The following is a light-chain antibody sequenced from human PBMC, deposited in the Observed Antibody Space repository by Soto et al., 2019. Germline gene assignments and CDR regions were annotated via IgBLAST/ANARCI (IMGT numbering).Light chain of an antibody. CDR2: EVT. CDR1: SSDVGAYNY. CDR3: SSFASSNTGV. J-gene: IGLJ3*02. Sequence: QSALTQPPSASGSPGQSVTISCTGTSSDVGAYNYVSWYQQHAGKAPKLVIYEVTKRPLGVPDRFSGSKSANTASLTVSGLQAEDEADYYCSSFASSNTGVFGGGTKLTVL. V-gene: IGLV2-8*01.